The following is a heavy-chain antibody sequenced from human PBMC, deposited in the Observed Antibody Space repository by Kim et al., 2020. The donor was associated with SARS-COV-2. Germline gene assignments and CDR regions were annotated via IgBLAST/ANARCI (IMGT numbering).Heavy chain of an antibody. V-gene: IGHV3-15*01. CDR2: IRRNSAGGTT. CDR3: SYSVGDRGSAGWFGP. J-gene: IGHJ5*02. Sequence: GGSLRLSCAAEEIKGNNAWMSWVRQAPGKGLEWVGRIRRNSAGGTTDYAAPVTCRFTISSDDSKTTLYLQMNSLKTEDTAVYYCSYSVGDRGSAGWFGP. CDR1: EIKGNNAW. D-gene: IGHD2-21*02.